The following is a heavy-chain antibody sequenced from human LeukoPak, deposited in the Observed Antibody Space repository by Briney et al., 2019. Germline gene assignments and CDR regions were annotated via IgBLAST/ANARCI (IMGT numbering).Heavy chain of an antibody. CDR2: ISTSGSST. V-gene: IGHV3-11*05. J-gene: IGHJ5*02. Sequence: PGGSLRLSCAASGFTFSDYYMTWIRQAPGKGLEWLSYISTSGSSTNYADSVKGRFTISRDNAKNSLYLQMKSLRAEDTAMYYCARGRLAAGGFDPWGQGTLVTVSS. CDR1: GFTFSDYY. CDR3: ARGRLAAGGFDP. D-gene: IGHD3-10*01.